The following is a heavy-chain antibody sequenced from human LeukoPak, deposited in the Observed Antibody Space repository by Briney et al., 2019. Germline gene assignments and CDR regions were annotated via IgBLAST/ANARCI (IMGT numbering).Heavy chain of an antibody. V-gene: IGHV3-30-3*01. CDR3: ATSSGENPFDY. CDR2: ISYDGSNK. Sequence: GGSLRRSCAASGFTFSSYAMHWVRQAPGKGLEWVAVISYDGSNKYYADSVKGRFTISRDNSKNTLYLQMNSLRAEDTAVYYCATSSGENPFDYWGQGTLVTVSS. J-gene: IGHJ4*02. CDR1: GFTFSSYA. D-gene: IGHD3-10*01.